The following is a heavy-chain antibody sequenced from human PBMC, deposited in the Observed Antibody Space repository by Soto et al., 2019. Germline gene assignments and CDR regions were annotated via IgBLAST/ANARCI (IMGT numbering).Heavy chain of an antibody. D-gene: IGHD6-13*01. V-gene: IGHV3-21*06. Sequence: EVQLVESGGGLVKPGGSLRLSCGASGFTFSSYNINWVRQAPGKGLEWVSGITTGGEYIYYADSVKGRFTISRDNANNSVYLEMRSVRVEDTAVYYCGRGRQLVQDWFDPWGQGTQVTVSS. J-gene: IGHJ5*02. CDR1: GFTFSSYN. CDR2: ITTGGEYI. CDR3: GRGRQLVQDWFDP.